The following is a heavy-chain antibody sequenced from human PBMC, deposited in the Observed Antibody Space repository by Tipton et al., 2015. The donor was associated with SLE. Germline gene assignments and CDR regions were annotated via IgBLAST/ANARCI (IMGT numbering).Heavy chain of an antibody. CDR2: ISDSGGST. CDR1: GFTFRSYA. CDR3: AKDQSTVTNWFDP. J-gene: IGHJ5*02. D-gene: IGHD4-17*01. V-gene: IGHV3-23*01. Sequence: GSLRLSCAASGFTFRSYAMSWVRQAPGKGLEWVSTISDSGGSTHYADSVKGRFTISRDISKNTLYLQMNSLRAEDTAVYYCAKDQSTVTNWFDPWGQGTLVTVSS.